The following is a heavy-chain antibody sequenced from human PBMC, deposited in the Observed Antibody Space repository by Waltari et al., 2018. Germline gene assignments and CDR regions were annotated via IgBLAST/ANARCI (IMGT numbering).Heavy chain of an antibody. D-gene: IGHD4-17*01. Sequence: QVQLVQSGAEVKKPGSSVTVSCTASGGTFSSYAISWVRQAPGQGLEWMGRIIPNFGTANDAQKFQGRVTITADKSTSTAYMELSSLRSEDTAGYYCAKEWISATVTFVGFDYWGQGTLVTVSS. CDR2: IIPNFGTA. V-gene: IGHV1-69*08. CDR1: GGTFSSYA. CDR3: AKEWISATVTFVGFDY. J-gene: IGHJ4*02.